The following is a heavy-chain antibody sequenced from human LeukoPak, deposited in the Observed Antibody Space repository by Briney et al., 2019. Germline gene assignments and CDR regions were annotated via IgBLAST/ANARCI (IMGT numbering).Heavy chain of an antibody. CDR2: ISAYNGNT. CDR3: ARSGMGYYYGSGSYWDYYYYMDV. D-gene: IGHD3-10*01. Sequence: RASVKVSCKASGYTFTSYGISWVRQAPGQGLEWMGWISAYNGNTNYAQKLQGRVTMTTDTSTSTAYMELRSLRSDDTAVYYCARSGMGYYYGSGSYWDYYYYMDVWGKGTTVTISS. V-gene: IGHV1-18*01. J-gene: IGHJ6*03. CDR1: GYTFTSYG.